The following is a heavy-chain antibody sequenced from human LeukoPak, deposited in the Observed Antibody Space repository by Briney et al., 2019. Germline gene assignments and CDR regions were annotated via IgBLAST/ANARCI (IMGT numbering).Heavy chain of an antibody. J-gene: IGHJ4*02. CDR1: GGTFSSYA. V-gene: IGHV1-69*05. D-gene: IGHD3-3*01. CDR3: ARDPPDYDFWSGSETTDY. Sequence: SVKVSCKASGGTFSSYAISWVRQAPGQGLEWMGGIIPIFGTANYAQKLQGRVTMTTDTSTSTAYMELRSLRSDDTAVYYCARDPPDYDFWSGSETTDYWGQGTLVTVSS. CDR2: IIPIFGTA.